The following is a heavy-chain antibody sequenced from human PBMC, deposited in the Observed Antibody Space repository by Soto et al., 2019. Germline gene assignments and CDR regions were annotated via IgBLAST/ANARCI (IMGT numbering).Heavy chain of an antibody. Sequence: SETLSLTCTVSGGSISSGDYYWSWIRQPPGKGLEWIGYIYYSGSTYYNPSLKSRVTISVDTSKNQFSLKLSSVTAADTAVYYCARGSYTIFGVVMDVWGHGTTVTFSS. CDR3: ARGSYTIFGVVMDV. D-gene: IGHD3-3*01. J-gene: IGHJ6*02. CDR1: GGSISSGDYY. CDR2: IYYSGST. V-gene: IGHV4-30-4*01.